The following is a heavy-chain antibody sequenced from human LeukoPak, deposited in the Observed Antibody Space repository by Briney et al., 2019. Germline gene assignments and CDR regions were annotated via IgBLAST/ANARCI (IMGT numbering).Heavy chain of an antibody. CDR2: IKQDGSEK. Sequence: PGGSLRLSCAASGFTFSSYWMSWVRQAPGKGLEWVANIKQDGSEKYYVDSVKGRFTISRDNAKNTLYLQMNSLRAEDTAVYYCVVSYRDFDYWGQGTLVTVSS. CDR1: GFTFSSYW. D-gene: IGHD1-26*01. CDR3: VVSYRDFDY. J-gene: IGHJ4*02. V-gene: IGHV3-7*01.